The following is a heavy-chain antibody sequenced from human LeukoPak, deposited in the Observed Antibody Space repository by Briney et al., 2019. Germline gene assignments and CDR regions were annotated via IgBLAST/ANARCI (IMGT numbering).Heavy chain of an antibody. J-gene: IGHJ6*04. D-gene: IGHD2-15*01. CDR1: GGSISSSSYY. CDR3: ARAEGVVVAAHVDV. Sequence: PSETLPLTCTVSGGSISSSSYYWGWIRQPPGKGLEWIGSIYYSGSTYYNPSLKSRVTISVDTSKNQFSLKLSSVTAADTAVYYCARAEGVVVAAHVDVWGKGTTVIVSS. V-gene: IGHV4-39*01. CDR2: IYYSGST.